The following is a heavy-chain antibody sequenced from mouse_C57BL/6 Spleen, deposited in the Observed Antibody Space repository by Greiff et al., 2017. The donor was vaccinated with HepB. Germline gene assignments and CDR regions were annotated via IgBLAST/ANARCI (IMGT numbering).Heavy chain of an antibody. Sequence: VQLQQSGAELVRPGASVKLSCTASGFNIKDYYMHWVKQRPEQGLEWIGRIDPEDGDTEYAPKFQGKATMTADTSSNTAYLQLSSLTSEDTAVYDCTAHDYDVDYYAMDYWGQGTSVTVSS. V-gene: IGHV14-1*01. D-gene: IGHD2-4*01. J-gene: IGHJ4*01. CDR3: TAHDYDVDYYAMDY. CDR2: IDPEDGDT. CDR1: GFNIKDYY.